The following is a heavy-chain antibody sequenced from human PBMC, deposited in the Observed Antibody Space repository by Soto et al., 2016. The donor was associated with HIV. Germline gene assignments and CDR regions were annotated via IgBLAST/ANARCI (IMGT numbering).Heavy chain of an antibody. V-gene: IGHV1-8*03. CDR1: GYTFSSYD. CDR2: MNPTSGNT. CDR3: AREGKKGNFDWLFGYFDY. J-gene: IGHJ4*02. Sequence: QVQLVQSGAEVKKPGASVTVSCKASGYTFSSYDISWLRQATGQGLEWMGWMNPTSGNTGYAQKFQGRVTITRNTSVTTAYMELNSLRSGDTAVYYCAREGKKGNFDWLFGYFDYWGQGTLVTVSS. D-gene: IGHD3-9*01.